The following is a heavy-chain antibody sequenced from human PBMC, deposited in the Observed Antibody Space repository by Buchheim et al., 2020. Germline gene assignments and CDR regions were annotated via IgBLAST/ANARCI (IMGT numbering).Heavy chain of an antibody. CDR1: GFTFSSYS. Sequence: EVQLVESGGGLVKPGGSLRLSCAASGFTFSSYSMNRVRQAPGKGLEWVSSISSSSSYIYYADSVKGRFTISRDNAKNSLYLQMNSLIAEDTAVYYCARASPPYSSGWYFMAGWGQGTL. CDR2: ISSSSSYI. CDR3: ARASPPYSSGWYFMAG. V-gene: IGHV3-21*01. J-gene: IGHJ4*02. D-gene: IGHD6-19*01.